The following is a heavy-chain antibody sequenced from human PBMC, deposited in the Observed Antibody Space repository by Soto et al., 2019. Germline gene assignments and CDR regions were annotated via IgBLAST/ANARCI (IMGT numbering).Heavy chain of an antibody. CDR1: GFAFDDYA. D-gene: IGHD3-22*01. CDR2: ISWNSGSI. Sequence: SMSLACAASGFAFDDYAMHWVRQAPGKGLEWVSGISWNSGSIGYADSVKGRFTISRDDAKTTVYLQMNSLKTEDTAVYYCTTRTFYYDSSGYYCAYWGQGTLVTVSS. CDR3: TTRTFYYDSSGYYCAY. V-gene: IGHV3-9*01. J-gene: IGHJ4*02.